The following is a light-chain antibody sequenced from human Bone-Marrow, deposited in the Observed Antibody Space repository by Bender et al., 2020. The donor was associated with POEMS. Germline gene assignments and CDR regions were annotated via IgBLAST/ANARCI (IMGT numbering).Light chain of an antibody. V-gene: IGLV3-1*01. CDR1: DVGDKY. Sequence: SYEVTQPPSVSVSPGQTASTTCSGDDVGDKYVAWYQQKPGQSPVLVIYQDTKRPSGIPERFSGSNSGNTATLTISGTQAMDEADYYCQAWDTYSVIFGGGTKLTVL. J-gene: IGLJ2*01. CDR2: QDT. CDR3: QAWDTYSVI.